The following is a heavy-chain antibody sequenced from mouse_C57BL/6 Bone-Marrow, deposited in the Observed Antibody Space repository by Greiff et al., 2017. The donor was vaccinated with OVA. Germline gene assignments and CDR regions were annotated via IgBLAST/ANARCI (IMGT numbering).Heavy chain of an antibody. CDR3: ARCAGKWGYFDV. J-gene: IGHJ1*03. Sequence: QVQLQQSGPELVKPGASVKISCKASGYAFSSSWMNWVKQRPGKGLEWIGRIYPGDGDTNYNGKFKGKATLTADKSSSTAYMQLSSLTSEDSAVYFCARCAGKWGYFDVWGTGTTVTVSS. D-gene: IGHD2-1*01. CDR2: IYPGDGDT. CDR1: GYAFSSSW. V-gene: IGHV1-82*01.